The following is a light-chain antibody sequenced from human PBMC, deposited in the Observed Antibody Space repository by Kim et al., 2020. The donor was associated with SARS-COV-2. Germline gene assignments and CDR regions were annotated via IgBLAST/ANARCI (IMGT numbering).Light chain of an antibody. V-gene: IGLV2-14*03. CDR3: SSHTSTSTVV. CDR1: SSDIGGYNY. J-gene: IGLJ2*01. CDR2: NVN. Sequence: QSALTQPASVSGSPGQSITISCTGTSSDIGGYNYVSWYQQYLDKAPKLNIYNVNERPSGVSNRFSGSKSGNTASLTISGLQAEDEADYYCSSHTSTSTVVFGGGTQLTVL.